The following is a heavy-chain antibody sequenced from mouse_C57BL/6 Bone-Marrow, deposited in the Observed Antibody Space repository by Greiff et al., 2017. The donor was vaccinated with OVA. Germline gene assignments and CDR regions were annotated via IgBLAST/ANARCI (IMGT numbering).Heavy chain of an antibody. V-gene: IGHV1-81*01. CDR3: AREGGDRGSCYYFDY. CDR1: GYTFTSYG. D-gene: IGHD3-2*01. Sequence: QVQLQQSGAELARPGASVKLSCKASGYTFTSYGISWVKQRTGQGLEWIGEIYPRSGNTYYNEQFKGQATLTADKSSSTAYMELRSLTSEDSAVYFCAREGGDRGSCYYFDYWGQGTTLTVSS. CDR2: IYPRSGNT. J-gene: IGHJ2*01.